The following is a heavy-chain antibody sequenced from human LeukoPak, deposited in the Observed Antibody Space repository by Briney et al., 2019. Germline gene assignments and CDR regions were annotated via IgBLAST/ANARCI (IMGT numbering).Heavy chain of an antibody. Sequence: GGSLRLSCAASGFTLGNYGMTWVRQAPEKGLEWVSSVSISGENTYYADSVKGRFTISRDNSKDTLYLLMSSLRADDTAAYYCARGRGRNPSGYYYYMDVWGKGTTVTISS. D-gene: IGHD2-15*01. CDR2: VSISGENT. CDR1: GFTLGNYG. J-gene: IGHJ6*03. CDR3: ARGRGRNPSGYYYYMDV. V-gene: IGHV3-23*05.